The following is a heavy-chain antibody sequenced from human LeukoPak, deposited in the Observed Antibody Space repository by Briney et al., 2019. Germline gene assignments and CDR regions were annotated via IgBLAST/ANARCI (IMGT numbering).Heavy chain of an antibody. Sequence: PGGSLRLSCAASGFTSSSYWMSWVRQAPGKGLEWVANIKQDGSEKYYVDSVKGRFTISRDNAKNSLYLQMNSLRAEDTAVYYCALISGWYVRGYFQHWGQGTLVTVSS. CDR1: GFTSSSYW. V-gene: IGHV3-7*01. D-gene: IGHD6-19*01. CDR3: ALISGWYVRGYFQH. J-gene: IGHJ1*01. CDR2: IKQDGSEK.